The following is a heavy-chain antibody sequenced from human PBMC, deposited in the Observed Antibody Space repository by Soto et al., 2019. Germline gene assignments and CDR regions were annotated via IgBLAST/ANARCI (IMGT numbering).Heavy chain of an antibody. Sequence: EEQLVESGGGLVQPGGSLRLSCAASGFSFNSHYMTWVRQPPGKGLEWVSSINRDSSIIYYADSVRGRFTISRDNAQNSLYLQMNILSADDSAVYFCLNGDYYLGQGTLVTVSS. CDR2: INRDSSII. V-gene: IGHV3-48*01. D-gene: IGHD2-21*02. CDR1: GFSFNSHY. CDR3: LNGDYY. J-gene: IGHJ4*02.